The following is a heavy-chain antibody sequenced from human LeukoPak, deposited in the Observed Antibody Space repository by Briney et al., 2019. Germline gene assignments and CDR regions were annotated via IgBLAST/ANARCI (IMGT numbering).Heavy chain of an antibody. J-gene: IGHJ3*02. Sequence: ASVKVSCKASGYTFTGYYMHWVRQAPGQGLEWMGRINPNSGGTNYAQKFQGRVTMTRDTSISTAYMELSRLRSDDTAVYYCTYCSGGSCYWDDAFDIWGQGTTVTVSS. V-gene: IGHV1-2*06. D-gene: IGHD2-15*01. CDR2: INPNSGGT. CDR1: GYTFTGYY. CDR3: TYCSGGSCYWDDAFDI.